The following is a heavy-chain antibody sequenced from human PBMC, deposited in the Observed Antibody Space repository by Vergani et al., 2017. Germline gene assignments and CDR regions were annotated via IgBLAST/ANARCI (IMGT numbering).Heavy chain of an antibody. CDR2: IRYDGNKK. J-gene: IGHJ4*02. CDR1: RITFNSYG. CDR3: ATDPGYSYSYDSSGFYSLNY. D-gene: IGHD3-22*01. V-gene: IGHV3-30*02. Sequence: QVQLVESGGGVVQPGGSLRLSCAASRITFNSYGMHWVRPAPGKGLEWVAFIRYDGNKKFYSDPVKGRFTISRDNSKNILYLQMDSLRPEDSAVYYCATDPGYSYSYDSSGFYSLNYWGQGTPVTVSS.